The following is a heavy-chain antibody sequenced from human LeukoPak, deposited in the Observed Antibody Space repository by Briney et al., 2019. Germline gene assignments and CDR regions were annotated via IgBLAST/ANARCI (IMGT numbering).Heavy chain of an antibody. CDR3: ARETECYSSGCLFDY. CDR1: GGSISSYY. Sequence: SETLSLTCTVSGGSISSYYWSWIRQPAGKGLEWIGRIYTSGSTNYNPSLKSRVTMSVDTSKNQFSLKLSSVTAADTAVYYCARETECYSSGCLFDYWGQGTLVTVSS. D-gene: IGHD6-19*01. CDR2: IYTSGST. J-gene: IGHJ4*02. V-gene: IGHV4-4*07.